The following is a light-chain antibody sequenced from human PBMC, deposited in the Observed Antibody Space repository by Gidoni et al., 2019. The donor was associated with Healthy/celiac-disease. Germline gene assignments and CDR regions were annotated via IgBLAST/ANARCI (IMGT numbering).Light chain of an antibody. Sequence: EIVLTQYPATLSLSPGERATLSCRASQSVSSYLAWYQPKPGQAPRLLIYDASNRATGIPARCSGSGSGTDFTLTISSLEPEDVAVYYCQQRSNWPPLTFGGGTKVEIK. CDR1: QSVSSY. CDR2: DAS. J-gene: IGKJ4*02. CDR3: QQRSNWPPLT. V-gene: IGKV3-11*01.